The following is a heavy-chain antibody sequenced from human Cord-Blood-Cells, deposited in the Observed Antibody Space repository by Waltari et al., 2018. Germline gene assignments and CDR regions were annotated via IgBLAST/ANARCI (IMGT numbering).Heavy chain of an antibody. J-gene: IGHJ5*02. CDR2: IIPIFGTA. V-gene: IGHV1-69*01. CDR3: ARGVGPDIVVVPAAIVKTGEHWFDP. D-gene: IGHD2-2*02. Sequence: LEWMGGIIPIFGTANYAQKFQGRVTITADESTRAAYMELSSLRSEDTAVYYCARGVGPDIVVVPAAIVKTGEHWFDPWGQGTLVTVSS.